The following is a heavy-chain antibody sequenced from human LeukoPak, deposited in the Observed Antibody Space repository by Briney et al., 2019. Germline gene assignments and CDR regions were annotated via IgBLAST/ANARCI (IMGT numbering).Heavy chain of an antibody. CDR1: GGSISSGVNY. V-gene: IGHV4-39*01. D-gene: IGHD6-19*01. CDR3: ARQTTANDGGWHFDD. Sequence: SETLSLTCTVSGGSISSGVNYWAWIRQPPGKGLEWIGSVYHRGNTYYNLSLKSRVTMSVDTSKNQFSLKLRSVTAADTTVYYCARQTTANDGGWHFDDWGPVTLVTVSS. J-gene: IGHJ4*02. CDR2: VYHRGNT.